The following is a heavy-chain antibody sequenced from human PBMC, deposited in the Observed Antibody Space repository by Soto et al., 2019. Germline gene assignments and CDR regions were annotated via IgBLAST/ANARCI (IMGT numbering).Heavy chain of an antibody. J-gene: IGHJ4*01. Sequence: QVQLVQSGAEVKKPGASVNISCKASGFTFTNYALHWVRQAPGLRPEWMGWSNGCNGNTRYSQTFPGRVTISSDTSASTVYMDLRSLRSEDTAVYFCARDYAEVAVDGIPLLVHWGQGTLVTVSS. D-gene: IGHD6-19*01. V-gene: IGHV1-3*01. CDR2: SNGCNGNT. CDR1: GFTFTNYA. CDR3: ARDYAEVAVDGIPLLVH.